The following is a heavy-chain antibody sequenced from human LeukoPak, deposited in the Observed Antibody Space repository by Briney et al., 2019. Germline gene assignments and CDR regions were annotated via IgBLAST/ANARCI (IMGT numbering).Heavy chain of an antibody. V-gene: IGHV3-30*02. CDR2: IRYDGSNK. D-gene: IGHD1-14*01. CDR3: ATQGTSEPRLNRNWFDP. Sequence: PGGSLRLSCAASGFTFSSYGMHWVRQAPGKGLEWVAFIRYDGSNKYYADSVKGRFTISRDNSKNTLYLQMNSLRAEDTAVYYCATQGTSEPRLNRNWFDPWGQGTLVTVSS. CDR1: GFTFSSYG. J-gene: IGHJ5*02.